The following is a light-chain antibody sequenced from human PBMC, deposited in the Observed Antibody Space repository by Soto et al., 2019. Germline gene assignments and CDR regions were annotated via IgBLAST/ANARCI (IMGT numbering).Light chain of an antibody. CDR2: RTD. Sequence: QSVLTQPHSVSGTPGQRVTISCSGSSSNIGTNTVPWFQQLPGTAPKVLIYRTDQRPSGVPERFSGSKSGTSASLAISELQSEDEADYYCAAWDDSLNGHVFGTGTKLTVL. J-gene: IGLJ1*01. CDR1: SSNIGTNT. CDR3: AAWDDSLNGHV. V-gene: IGLV1-44*01.